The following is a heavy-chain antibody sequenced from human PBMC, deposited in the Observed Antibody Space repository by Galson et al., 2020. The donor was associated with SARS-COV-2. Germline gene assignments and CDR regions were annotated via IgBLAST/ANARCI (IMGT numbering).Heavy chain of an antibody. CDR1: GFTFSSYD. D-gene: IGHD3-3*01. V-gene: IGHV3-13*01. J-gene: IGHJ6*03. CDR2: IGTAGDT. Sequence: GGSLRLSCAASGFTFSSYDMHWVRQATGKGLEWVSAIGTAGDTYYPGSVKGRFTISRENAKNSLYLQMNSLRAGDTAVYYCARGSVDFWSGYPYYYYMDVWGKGTTVTVSS. CDR3: ARGSVDFWSGYPYYYYMDV.